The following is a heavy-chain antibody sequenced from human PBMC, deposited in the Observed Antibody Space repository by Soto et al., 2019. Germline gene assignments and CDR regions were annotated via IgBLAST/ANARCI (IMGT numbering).Heavy chain of an antibody. CDR1: GFTFSSYG. CDR2: ISYDGSNK. V-gene: IGHV3-30*18. J-gene: IGHJ4*02. CDR3: AKVSPNDY. Sequence: QVQLVESGGGVVQPGRSLRLSCAASGFTFSSYGMHWVRQAPGKGLEWVAVISYDGSNKYYADSVKGRFTISRDNSKNTLYLQMNSLRAEDTAVYYCAKVSPNDYWGQGTLVTVSS.